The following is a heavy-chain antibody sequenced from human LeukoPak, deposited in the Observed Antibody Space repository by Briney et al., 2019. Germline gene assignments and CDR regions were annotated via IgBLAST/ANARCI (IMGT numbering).Heavy chain of an antibody. D-gene: IGHD4-23*01. CDR2: IYYSGST. CDR1: GGSISSGDYY. J-gene: IGHJ4*02. CDR3: ARVGDYGGNPFDY. Sequence: SETLSLTCTVSGGSISSGDYYWSWIRQPPGKGLEWIGYIYYSGSTYYNPSLKSRVTISVDTSKNQFSLKLSSVTAADTAVYYCARVGDYGGNPFDYWGQGTLVTVSS. V-gene: IGHV4-30-4*01.